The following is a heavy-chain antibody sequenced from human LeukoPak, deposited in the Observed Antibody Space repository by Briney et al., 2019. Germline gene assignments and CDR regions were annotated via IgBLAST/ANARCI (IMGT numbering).Heavy chain of an antibody. CDR2: LYSGSAT. J-gene: IGHJ6*02. V-gene: IGHV3-53*04. CDR3: ARGRGRSEKRHGDMLYYYYAMDV. D-gene: IGHD2-21*02. Sequence: HPGGSLRLSCAASGFTVSSNFMSWVRLAPGKGLEWVAILYSGSATYYPDFVKGRFTIARHNSKNTLYLEMNSLSPEDTAVYYCARGRGRSEKRHGDMLYYYYAMDVWGQGTTVPVSS. CDR1: GFTVSSNF.